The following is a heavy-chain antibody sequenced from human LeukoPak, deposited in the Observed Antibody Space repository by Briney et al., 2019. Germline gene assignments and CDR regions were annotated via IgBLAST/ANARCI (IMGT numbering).Heavy chain of an antibody. CDR1: GYTFTRYY. V-gene: IGHV1-2*02. CDR3: ARVSKWELLRLVY. J-gene: IGHJ4*02. D-gene: IGHD1-26*01. CDR2: INPNSGGT. Sequence: ASVKVSCKASGYTFTRYYMHWVRQAPGQGLEWMGWINPNSGGTNYAQKFQGRVTMTRDTSISTAYMELSRLRSDDTAVYYCARVSKWELLRLVYWGQGTLVTVSS.